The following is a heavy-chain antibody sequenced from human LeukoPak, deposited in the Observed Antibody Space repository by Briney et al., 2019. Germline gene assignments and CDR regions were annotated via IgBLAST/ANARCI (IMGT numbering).Heavy chain of an antibody. V-gene: IGHV4-59*01. CDR1: GGSFSGYY. J-gene: IGHJ5*02. Sequence: PSETLSLTCAVYGGSFSGYYWSWIRQPPGKGLGWIGYIYYSGSTNYNPSLKSRVTISVDTSKNQFSLRLSPVTAADTAVYYCARLKGSGKWFDPWGQGTLVTVSS. D-gene: IGHD3-10*01. CDR2: IYYSGST. CDR3: ARLKGSGKWFDP.